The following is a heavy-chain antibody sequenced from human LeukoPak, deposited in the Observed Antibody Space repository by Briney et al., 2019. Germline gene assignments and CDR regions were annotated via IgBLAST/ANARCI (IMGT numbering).Heavy chain of an antibody. CDR1: GYTFNNFD. CDR3: ARTMVRGVPGFDY. CDR2: LNPDSGRT. V-gene: IGHV1-8*01. Sequence: ASVKVSCKPSGYTFNNFDINWVRQATGQGLECLGWLNPDSGRTGYAPKFQGRVTMTRSTSTGTFHMELSSLRSEDTAVYYCARTMVRGVPGFDYWGQGTLVTVSS. D-gene: IGHD3-10*01. J-gene: IGHJ4*02.